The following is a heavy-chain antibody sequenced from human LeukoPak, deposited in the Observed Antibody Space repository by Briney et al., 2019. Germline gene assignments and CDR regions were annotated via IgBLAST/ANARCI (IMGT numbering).Heavy chain of an antibody. CDR1: GFTFSSYS. Sequence: GGSLRLSCAASGFTFSSYSVNWVRQAPGKGLEWVSYISSSSSTIYYADSVKGRFTISRDNAKNSLYLQMNSLRAEDTAVYYCARGRDAVTSPYDHWGQGTLVTVSS. V-gene: IGHV3-48*04. D-gene: IGHD4-17*01. J-gene: IGHJ4*02. CDR2: ISSSSSTI. CDR3: ARGRDAVTSPYDH.